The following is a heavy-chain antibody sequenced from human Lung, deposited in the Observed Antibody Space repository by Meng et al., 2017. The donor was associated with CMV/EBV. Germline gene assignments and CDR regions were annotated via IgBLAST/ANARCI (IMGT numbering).Heavy chain of an antibody. Sequence: ESLKISXAASGFIVSDNYMNWVRQAPGKGLEWISIIYSNENTYYADSVKGRFTISRDNSKNTLYLQMNSLRAEDTAVYYCAREQGYFSSKHYYYHLDVWCQGTMVTVSS. D-gene: IGHD6-6*01. J-gene: IGHJ6*02. V-gene: IGHV3-53*01. CDR2: IYSNENT. CDR1: GFIVSDNY. CDR3: AREQGYFSSKHYYYHLDV.